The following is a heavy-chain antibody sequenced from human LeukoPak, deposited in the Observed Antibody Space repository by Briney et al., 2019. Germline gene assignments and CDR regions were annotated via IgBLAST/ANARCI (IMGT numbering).Heavy chain of an antibody. V-gene: IGHV4-59*01. D-gene: IGHD3-16*01. CDR3: ARGGDLDV. CDR2: IYYSGTT. J-gene: IGHJ6*04. Sequence: SETLSLTCTVSGGSISIYYWSWIRRPPGKGLEWIGYIYYSGTTDYNPSLKSRVNISIDTSKNQFSLKLSSVTAADTAMYYCARGGDLDVWGKGTTVTVSS. CDR1: GGSISIYY.